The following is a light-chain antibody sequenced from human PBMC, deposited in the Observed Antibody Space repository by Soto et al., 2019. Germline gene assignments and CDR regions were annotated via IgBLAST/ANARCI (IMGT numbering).Light chain of an antibody. CDR3: CSYAGSYTLGV. V-gene: IGLV2-11*01. CDR2: DVT. J-gene: IGLJ3*02. CDR1: SSDVGGYDF. Sequence: QSALTQPRSVSGSPGQSVTISYTGTSSDVGGYDFVSWYQQHPGKAPKLMIYDVTKRPSGVPDRFSGSKSGNSASLTISGLQGEDEADYYCCSYAGSYTLGVFGGGTHLTVL.